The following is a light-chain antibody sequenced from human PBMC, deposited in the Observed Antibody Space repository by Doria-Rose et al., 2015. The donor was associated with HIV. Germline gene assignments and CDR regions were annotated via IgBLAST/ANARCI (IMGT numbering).Light chain of an antibody. CDR2: SAS. V-gene: IGKV4-1*01. J-gene: IGKJ3*01. Sequence: TQSPESLGMSLGERATLNCKSNQSLLYTSKNYLAWYQQKPVQTPKLLIYSASTRQSAVTSRFSGSRSATDFTLTISSLEAEDVAVYYCQQYYDTPSFGPGTTVDIK. CDR3: QQYYDTPS. CDR1: QSLLYTSKNY.